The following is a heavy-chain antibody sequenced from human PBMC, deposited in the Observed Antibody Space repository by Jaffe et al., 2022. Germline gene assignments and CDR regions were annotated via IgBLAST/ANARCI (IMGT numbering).Heavy chain of an antibody. CDR3: ARQLLDPNWGKPDYFDY. CDR2: IYHSGST. V-gene: IGHV4-38-2*01. Sequence: QVQLQESGPGLVKPSETLSLTCAVSGYSISSGYYWGWIRQPPGKGLEWIGSIYHSGSTYYNPSLKSRVTISVDTSKNQFSLKLSSVTAADTAVYYCARQLLDPNWGKPDYFDYWGQGTLVTVSS. J-gene: IGHJ4*02. D-gene: IGHD7-27*01. CDR1: GYSISSGYY.